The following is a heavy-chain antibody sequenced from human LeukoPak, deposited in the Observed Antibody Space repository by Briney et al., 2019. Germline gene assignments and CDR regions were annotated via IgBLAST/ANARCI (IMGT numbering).Heavy chain of an antibody. CDR3: ARTHCEGDCFSAIRY. V-gene: IGHV4-38-2*02. CDR1: GYSISSGYY. Sequence: SETLSLTCSVSGYSISSGYYWGWIRQPPGKGLEWIGSIYQSGTTSYNPSLKSRVTISVDTSKNQFSLKLGSVTAADTAVYFCARTHCEGDCFSAIRYWGQGTPVTVSS. J-gene: IGHJ4*02. D-gene: IGHD2-21*02. CDR2: IYQSGTT.